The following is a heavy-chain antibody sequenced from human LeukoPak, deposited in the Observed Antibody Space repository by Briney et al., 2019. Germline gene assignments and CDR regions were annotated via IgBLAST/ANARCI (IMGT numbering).Heavy chain of an antibody. CDR1: GFTFSDSA. D-gene: IGHD4-17*01. CDR3: TGGTTVTTLDY. Sequence: GGSLKLSCAASGFTFSDSAMHWVRQASGKGLEWVGRIRSKAGNYATEYIASVKGRFTISRDDSKKTAYLQMNSLKTEDTAVYYCTGGTTVTTLDYWGQGTLVTVSS. V-gene: IGHV3-73*01. J-gene: IGHJ4*02. CDR2: IRSKAGNYAT.